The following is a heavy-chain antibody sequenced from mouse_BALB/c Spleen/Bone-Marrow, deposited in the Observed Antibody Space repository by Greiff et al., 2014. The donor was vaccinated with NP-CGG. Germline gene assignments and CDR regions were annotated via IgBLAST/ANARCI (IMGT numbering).Heavy chain of an antibody. CDR2: INPSTGYT. V-gene: IGHV1-7*01. J-gene: IGHJ3*01. D-gene: IGHD1-1*02. CDR1: GYTFTSYW. Sequence: VQLQQSGAELAKPGASVKMSCKASGYTFTSYWMHWVKQRPGQGLEWIGYINPSTGYTEYNQKFKDKATLTADKSSSTAYMQLSSLTSEDSAVYYCARGGFAGAGFAYWGQGTLVTVSA. CDR3: ARGGFAGAGFAY.